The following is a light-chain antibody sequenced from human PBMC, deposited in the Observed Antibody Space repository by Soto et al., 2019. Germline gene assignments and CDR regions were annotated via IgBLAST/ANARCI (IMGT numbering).Light chain of an antibody. V-gene: IGKV3-15*01. J-gene: IGKJ2*01. Sequence: EIVMTQSPATLSVSPGERASLSCRASQSVSSNLAWYQQKPGQAPRLLIYGASTRATDIPARFSGSGSGTEFILTISSLQSEDLAVYFCQQYNNWPPTTFGQGTKLEIK. CDR2: GAS. CDR1: QSVSSN. CDR3: QQYNNWPPTT.